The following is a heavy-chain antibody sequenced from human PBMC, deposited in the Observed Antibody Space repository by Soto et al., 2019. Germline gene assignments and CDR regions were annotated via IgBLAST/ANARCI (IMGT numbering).Heavy chain of an antibody. Sequence: SETLSLTCTVSGGSISSYYWSWIRQPPGKGLEWIGYIYYSGSTNYNPSLKSRVTISVDTSKNQFSLKLSSVTAADTAVYYCARHGDRLAAAGKKYYFDYWGQGTLVTVSS. CDR1: GGSISSYY. CDR3: ARHGDRLAAAGKKYYFDY. V-gene: IGHV4-59*08. D-gene: IGHD6-13*01. CDR2: IYYSGST. J-gene: IGHJ4*02.